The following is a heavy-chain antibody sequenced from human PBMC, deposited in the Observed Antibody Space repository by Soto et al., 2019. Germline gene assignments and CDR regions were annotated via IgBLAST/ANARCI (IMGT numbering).Heavy chain of an antibody. Sequence: PSETLSLTCTVSGASIISRTYLWGWIRQPPGRGLEWIGSIHYSGRTYHNPSLKSRVTISADTSKNHFSLKLSAVTAADTAVYYCARYTPEKTGTSPFDYWGQGTLVTVSS. CDR3: ARYTPEKTGTSPFDY. V-gene: IGHV4-39*02. D-gene: IGHD1-7*01. CDR2: IHYSGRT. J-gene: IGHJ4*02. CDR1: GASIISRTYL.